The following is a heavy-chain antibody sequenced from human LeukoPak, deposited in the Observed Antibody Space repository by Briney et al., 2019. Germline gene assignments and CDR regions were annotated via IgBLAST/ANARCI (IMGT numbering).Heavy chain of an antibody. V-gene: IGHV4-30-4*01. CDR2: IYYSGST. CDR1: GGSISSGDYY. D-gene: IGHD3-9*01. J-gene: IGHJ5*02. CDR3: ARVAMYYDILTGYYRSLNWFDP. Sequence: SETLSLTCTVSGGSISSGDYYWSWIRQPPGKGLEWIGYIYYSGSTYYNPSLKSRVTISVDTSKNQFSLKLSSVTAADTAVYYCARVAMYYDILTGYYRSLNWFDPWGQGTLVTVS.